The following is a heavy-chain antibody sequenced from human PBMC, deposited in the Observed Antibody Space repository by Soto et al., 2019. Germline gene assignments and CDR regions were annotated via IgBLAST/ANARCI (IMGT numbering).Heavy chain of an antibody. V-gene: IGHV1-69*13. D-gene: IGHD3-22*01. CDR3: ASTSNRDSSGYYYAPQFDY. Sequence: GASLKVSCKASGGTFSSYAISWVRQAPGQGLEWMGGIIPIFGTANYAQKFQGRVTITADESTSTAYMELSSLRSEDTAVYYCASTSNRDSSGYYYAPQFDYWGQGTLVTVSS. CDR1: GGTFSSYA. J-gene: IGHJ4*02. CDR2: IIPIFGTA.